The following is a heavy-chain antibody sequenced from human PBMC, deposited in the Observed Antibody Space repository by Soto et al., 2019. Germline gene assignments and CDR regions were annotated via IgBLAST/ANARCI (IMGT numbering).Heavy chain of an antibody. CDR2: ISGSGGST. V-gene: IGHV3-23*01. Sequence: SLRLACAASGVTVSSSARSWVRQAPGKGLEWVSAISGSGGSTYYADSVKGRFIISRDNAQNSLFLQMNTLRPEDTAMYYCARVAYWGPGTQVTVSS. CDR1: GVTVSSSA. CDR3: ARVAY. J-gene: IGHJ4*02.